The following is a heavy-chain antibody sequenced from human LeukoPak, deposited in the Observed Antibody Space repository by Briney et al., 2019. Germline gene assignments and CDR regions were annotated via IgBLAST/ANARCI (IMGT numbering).Heavy chain of an antibody. CDR3: ARHGDCSSTSCYHIAY. V-gene: IGHV4-59*08. CDR1: GGSISSYY. Sequence: PSETLSLTCTVSGGSISSYYWSWIRQPPGKGLEWIGYIYNSGNTNYNPSLKSRVTISVDKAKNQFSLTLSSVTVADTAVYYCARHGDCSSTSCYHIAYWGQGTLVTVSS. CDR2: IYNSGNT. J-gene: IGHJ4*02. D-gene: IGHD2-2*01.